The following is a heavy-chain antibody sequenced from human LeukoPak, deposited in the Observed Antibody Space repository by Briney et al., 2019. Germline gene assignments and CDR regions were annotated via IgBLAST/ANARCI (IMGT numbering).Heavy chain of an antibody. D-gene: IGHD2-2*01. CDR2: ISSSSSYI. Sequence: GGSLRLSCAASGSTFSSYSMNWVRQAPGKGLEWVSSISSSSSYIYYADSVKGRFTISRDNAKNSLYLQMNSLRAEDTAVYYCARDLVSIVVVPAAIGSDYWRQGTLVTVSS. CDR3: ARDLVSIVVVPAAIGSDY. J-gene: IGHJ4*02. CDR1: GSTFSSYS. V-gene: IGHV3-21*01.